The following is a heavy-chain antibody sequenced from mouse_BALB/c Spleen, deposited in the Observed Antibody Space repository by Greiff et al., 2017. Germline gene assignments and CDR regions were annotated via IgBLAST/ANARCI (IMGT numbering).Heavy chain of an antibody. CDR1: GFTFSSYT. Sequence: DVKLVESGGGLVKPGGSLKLSCAASGFTFSSYTMSWVRQTPEKRLEWVATISSGGSYTYYPDSVKGRFTISRDNAKNTLYLQMSSLKSEDTAMYYCTRDAYYGNYEAWFAYWGQGTLVTVSA. J-gene: IGHJ3*01. D-gene: IGHD2-10*01. CDR2: ISSGGSYT. V-gene: IGHV5-6-4*01. CDR3: TRDAYYGNYEAWFAY.